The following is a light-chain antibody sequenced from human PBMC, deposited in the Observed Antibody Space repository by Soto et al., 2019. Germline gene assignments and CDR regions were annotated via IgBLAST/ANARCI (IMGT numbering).Light chain of an antibody. V-gene: IGKV4-1*01. Sequence: DIVMTQSPDSLAVSPGERATINCKSSQSVLYSSNNKNYLAWYQQKPGQPPKLLIYWASTRESGVPDRFSGSGSATDFTLTISSLQAEDVAVYYCQQYYTTPFTFGGGTKVEVK. J-gene: IGKJ4*01. CDR2: WAS. CDR1: QSVLYSSNNKNY. CDR3: QQYYTTPFT.